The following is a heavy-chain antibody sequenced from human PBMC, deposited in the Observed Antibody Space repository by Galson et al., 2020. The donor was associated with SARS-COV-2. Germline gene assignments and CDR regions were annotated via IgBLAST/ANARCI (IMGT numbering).Heavy chain of an antibody. V-gene: IGHV3-30-3*01. CDR1: GFTFSSYA. D-gene: IGHD3-22*01. CDR3: ARDFCALHEDYYESSGYYYLGTSGAFDI. Sequence: GGSLRLSCAASGFTFSSYAMHWVRQAPGKGLEWVAVISYDGSNKYYADSVKGRFTISRDNSKNTLYLQMNSLRAEDTAVYYCARDFCALHEDYYESSGYYYLGTSGAFDIWGQGTMVTVSS. J-gene: IGHJ3*02. CDR2: ISYDGSNK.